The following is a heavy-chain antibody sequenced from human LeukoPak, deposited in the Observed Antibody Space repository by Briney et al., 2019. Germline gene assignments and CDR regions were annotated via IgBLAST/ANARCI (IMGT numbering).Heavy chain of an antibody. CDR1: GFTFSNYA. V-gene: IGHV3-30-3*01. Sequence: TGRSLRLSCAASGFTFSNYALHWVRQAPGKGLEWVSVISYDGSDKYYADSVKGRFTISRDNSKDTLYLQMNSLRAEDTADYYCARAYCGSSSCRIGASDIWGQGTMVTVSS. D-gene: IGHD2-2*01. CDR2: ISYDGSDK. CDR3: ARAYCGSSSCRIGASDI. J-gene: IGHJ3*02.